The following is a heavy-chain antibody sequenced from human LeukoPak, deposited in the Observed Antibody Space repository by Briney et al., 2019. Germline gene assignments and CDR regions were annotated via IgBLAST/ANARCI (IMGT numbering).Heavy chain of an antibody. Sequence: GASVKVSCKASGGTFSSYAISWVRQAPGQGLEWMGRIIPILGIANYAQKFQGRVTITADKSTSTAYMELSSLRSEDTAVYYCARVSPYCGGDCRDYWGQGTLVTVSS. CDR2: IIPILGIA. D-gene: IGHD2-21*02. CDR3: ARVSPYCGGDCRDY. J-gene: IGHJ4*02. V-gene: IGHV1-69*04. CDR1: GGTFSSYA.